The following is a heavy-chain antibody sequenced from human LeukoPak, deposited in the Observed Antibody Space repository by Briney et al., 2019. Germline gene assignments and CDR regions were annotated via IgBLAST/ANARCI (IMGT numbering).Heavy chain of an antibody. Sequence: ASVTVSCKVSGYTLTELSMHWVRQAPGKGLEWMGGFDPEDGETIYAQKFQGRVTITEDTSTDTAYMELSSLRSEDTAVYYCATDYCSGGSCRLDMDVGAKGPRSPSP. CDR1: GYTLTELS. V-gene: IGHV1-24*01. D-gene: IGHD2-15*01. CDR3: ATDYCSGGSCRLDMDV. J-gene: IGHJ6*02. CDR2: FDPEDGET.